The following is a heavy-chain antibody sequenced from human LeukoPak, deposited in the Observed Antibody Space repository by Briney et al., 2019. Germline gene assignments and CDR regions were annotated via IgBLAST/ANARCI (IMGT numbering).Heavy chain of an antibody. CDR1: GGSFSGYY. CDR3: ARQDSGSYLGAFDI. CDR2: INHSGST. J-gene: IGHJ3*02. V-gene: IGHV4-34*01. D-gene: IGHD1-26*01. Sequence: PSETPSLTCAVYGGSFSGYYWSWIRQPPGKGLEWIGEINHSGSTNYNPSLKSRVTISVDTSKNQFSLKLSSVTAADTAVYYCARQDSGSYLGAFDIWGQGTMVTVSS.